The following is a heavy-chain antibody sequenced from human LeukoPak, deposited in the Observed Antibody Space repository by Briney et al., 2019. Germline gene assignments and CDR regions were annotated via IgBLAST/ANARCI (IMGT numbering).Heavy chain of an antibody. D-gene: IGHD3-3*01. J-gene: IGHJ4*02. CDR3: ARLSFGVALSRVLGPAFDY. CDR2: IFPGDSDT. CDR1: NYNFSTHW. V-gene: IGHV5-51*01. Sequence: GESLKTPCQASNYNFSTHWIGWMRQMPGKGLEWVGIIFPGDSDTRYNPSFEGQVTISADKSINTAYLQWNTLKASDTALYFCARLSFGVALSRVLGPAFDYWGQGTLVTVSS.